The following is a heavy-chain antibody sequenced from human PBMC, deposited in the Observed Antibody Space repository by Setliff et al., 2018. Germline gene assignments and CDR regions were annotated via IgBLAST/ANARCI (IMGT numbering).Heavy chain of an antibody. CDR3: ARDNGRLPTEKSPYYFYYMDV. CDR2: IKQDSTEK. D-gene: IGHD4-4*01. Sequence: PGGSLRLSCVDSGFTLSNYWMTWVRQAPGKGLEWVANIKQDSTEKYYVDSVRGRFTISRDNDKNSMYLQMNSLGAEDTAVYYCARDNGRLPTEKSPYYFYYMDVWGEGTTVTVSS. J-gene: IGHJ6*03. V-gene: IGHV3-7*01. CDR1: GFTLSNYW.